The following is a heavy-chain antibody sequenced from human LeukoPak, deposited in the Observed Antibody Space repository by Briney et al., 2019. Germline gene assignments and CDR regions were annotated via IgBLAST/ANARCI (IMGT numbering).Heavy chain of an antibody. D-gene: IGHD4-23*01. CDR3: ARESTVITGQGRIFTGNYHGMDV. J-gene: IGHJ6*02. CDR1: SGSISSIHYY. CDR2: IYYSGST. V-gene: IGHV4-30-4*01. Sequence: PSETLSLTCTVSSGSISSIHYYWSWIRQPPGKGLEWIGYIYYSGSTYYNPSLQSRVTISVDTSKNQFSLKLRFVTAADTAEYYCARESTVITGQGRIFTGNYHGMDVWGHGTTVIVSS.